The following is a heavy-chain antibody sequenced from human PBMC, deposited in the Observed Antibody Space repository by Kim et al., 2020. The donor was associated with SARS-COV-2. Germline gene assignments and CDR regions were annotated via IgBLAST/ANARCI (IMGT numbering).Heavy chain of an antibody. CDR2: TCAYNGNT. Sequence: ASVKVSCKASGYTFTSYGISWVRQAPGQGLEWMGWTCAYNGNTNYAQKLQGRVTMTTDTSTSTAYMELRSLRSDDTAVYYCARDLLSMVLYSYDSSGYNDYWGQGTLVNVSS. CDR1: GYTFTSYG. V-gene: IGHV1-18*01. CDR3: ARDLLSMVLYSYDSSGYNDY. D-gene: IGHD3-22*01. J-gene: IGHJ4*02.